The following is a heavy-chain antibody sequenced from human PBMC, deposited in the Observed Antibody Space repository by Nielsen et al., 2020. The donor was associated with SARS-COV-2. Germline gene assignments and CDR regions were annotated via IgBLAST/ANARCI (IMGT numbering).Heavy chain of an antibody. CDR3: VRDSGTYNYNDFFDY. CDR2: ISGKNGNT. J-gene: IGHJ4*02. Sequence: ASVKVSCKTAGYTFTRYGITWVRQAPGQGLEWMGWISGKNGNTNYAQKLQGRVTITRDTSASTAYIELSSLRSEDTAVYYCVRDSGTYNYNDFFDYWGQGTLVTVSS. D-gene: IGHD1-20*01. V-gene: IGHV1-18*04. CDR1: GYTFTRYG.